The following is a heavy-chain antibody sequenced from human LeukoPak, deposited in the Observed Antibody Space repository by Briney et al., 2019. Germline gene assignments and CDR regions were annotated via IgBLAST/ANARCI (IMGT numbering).Heavy chain of an antibody. D-gene: IGHD3-10*01. V-gene: IGHV1-69*06. Sequence: SVKVSCKASGGTFSGYAISWVRQAPGQGLEWMGGITPIFGTANYAQKFQGRVTITADKSTSAAYMELSSLRSEDTAVYYCASNLITMVRGAQRTYAFDIWGQGTMVTVSS. CDR1: GGTFSGYA. J-gene: IGHJ3*02. CDR2: ITPIFGTA. CDR3: ASNLITMVRGAQRTYAFDI.